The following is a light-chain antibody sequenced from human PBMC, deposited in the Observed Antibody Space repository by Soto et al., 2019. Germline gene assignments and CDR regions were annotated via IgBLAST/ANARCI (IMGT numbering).Light chain of an antibody. J-gene: IGKJ4*01. CDR3: QHVNNYPLT. V-gene: IGKV1-9*01. CDR1: HGIITF. Sequence: EIQLTQSTSFLSASVGDRVTITCRARHGIITFLAWYQQPPGTAPKRLIYDSSILQSGVPSRFSGSGSGTEFTLTINNLQPEDFATYYCQHVNNYPLTFAGGTKVAI. CDR2: DSS.